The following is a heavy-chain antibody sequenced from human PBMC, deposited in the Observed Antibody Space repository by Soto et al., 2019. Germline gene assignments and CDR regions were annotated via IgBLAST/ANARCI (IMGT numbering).Heavy chain of an antibody. V-gene: IGHV3-21*01. CDR3: ARDRGDYEGLVPYSFGH. J-gene: IGHJ4*02. CDR1: GFTFSSYS. Sequence: GGSLRLSCAASGFTFSSYSMHWVRQAPGKGLEWVSSISSRSRSIYYADSQKGRFTISRDNTKNSLYLQMNNLRAEDTAVYYCARDRGDYEGLVPYSFGHWGQGTLVPVSS. CDR2: ISSRSRSI. D-gene: IGHD4-17*01.